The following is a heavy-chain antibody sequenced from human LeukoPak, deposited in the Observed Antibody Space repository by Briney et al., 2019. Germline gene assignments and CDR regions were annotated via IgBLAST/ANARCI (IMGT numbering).Heavy chain of an antibody. CDR2: TSSSDAGT. V-gene: IGHV3-23*01. CDR3: ARDTPGDGIDS. CDR1: GFTLSTYA. D-gene: IGHD3-16*01. J-gene: IGHJ4*02. Sequence: PGGSLRLSCAASGFTLSTYAMSWVRQTPGKGLEWVAATSSSDAGTYHADSVKGRFTISRDNARNTLYLQMNSLRAEDAAVYYCARDTPGDGIDSWGQGTLVTVSS.